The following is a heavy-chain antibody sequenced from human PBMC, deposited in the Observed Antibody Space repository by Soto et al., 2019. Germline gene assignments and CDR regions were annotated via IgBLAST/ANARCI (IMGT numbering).Heavy chain of an antibody. J-gene: IGHJ4*02. CDR2: IYYSGTT. CDR1: GGSISSGDYYW. D-gene: IGHD1-26*01. V-gene: IGHV4-28*01. Sequence: SETLSLTCTVSGGSISSGDYYWWGWIRQPPGKGLEWIGYIYYSGTTYYNPSLKSRVTMSVDTSKNQFSLKLTSVTAVDTAVYYCARREIQGPIDYWGQGTPVTVS. CDR3: ARREIQGPIDY.